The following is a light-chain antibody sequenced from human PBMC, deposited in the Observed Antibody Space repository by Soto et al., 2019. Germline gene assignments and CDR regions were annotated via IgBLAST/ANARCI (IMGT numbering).Light chain of an antibody. CDR1: QTSSTT. CDR2: GTS. J-gene: IGKJ1*01. Sequence: ELVMTQSPATLSVSTRERVTLSCRARQTSSTTWAWEQQTPRQVPWLLIFGTSSRAAGIHARFSVSGSGTDFTLTIGILQPDDVAVYYCQQYNGWPPKTFGQGTKV. CDR3: QQYNGWPPKT. V-gene: IGKV3-15*01.